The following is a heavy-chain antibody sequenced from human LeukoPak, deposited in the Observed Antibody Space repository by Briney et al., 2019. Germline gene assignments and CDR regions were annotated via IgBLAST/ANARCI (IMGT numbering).Heavy chain of an antibody. Sequence: SQTLSLTCDISGDNVSSNTAAWNWIRQSPSRGLEWLGRTYYTSRWYNDYVESVKSRITINPDTSKNQFSLQLNSVTPGDTAVYYCERGGGNGFHPGGRETLVTVSS. J-gene: IGHJ5*02. D-gene: IGHD3-16*01. CDR3: ERGGGNGFHP. CDR1: GDNVSSNTAA. V-gene: IGHV6-1*01. CDR2: TYYTSRWYN.